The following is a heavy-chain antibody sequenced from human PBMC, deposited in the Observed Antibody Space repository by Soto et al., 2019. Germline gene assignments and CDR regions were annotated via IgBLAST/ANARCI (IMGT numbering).Heavy chain of an antibody. CDR1: GYTLTEFS. V-gene: IGHV1-24*01. CDR2: FDPEDGET. CDR3: ATDRGRSSVTMVRVVIITSMGFDP. D-gene: IGHD3-10*01. J-gene: IGHJ5*02. Sequence: GAAVTVSCKVSGYTLTEFSMHWVRQAPGKGHEWMGGFDPEDGETIYAQKFQGRVTMTEDTSTDTAYMELSSLRSEDTAVYYCATDRGRSSVTMVRVVIITSMGFDPGGQGTLVTVSS.